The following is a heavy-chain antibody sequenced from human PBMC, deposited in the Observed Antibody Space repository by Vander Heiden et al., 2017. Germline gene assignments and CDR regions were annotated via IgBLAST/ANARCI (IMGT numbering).Heavy chain of an antibody. V-gene: IGHV4-61*01. D-gene: IGHD3-22*01. CDR1: GGSVSRGSSY. CDR3: AREACYYYDSSGGGVDY. J-gene: IGHJ4*02. Sequence: QVQLQESGPGLVKPSETLSLPCPFSGGSVSRGSSYWSWIRQPPGKGLEWIGYIYYSGSTNYNPSLKSRVTISVDTSKNQFSLKLSSVTAADTAVYYCAREACYYYDSSGGGVDYWGEGTLVTVSS. CDR2: IYYSGST.